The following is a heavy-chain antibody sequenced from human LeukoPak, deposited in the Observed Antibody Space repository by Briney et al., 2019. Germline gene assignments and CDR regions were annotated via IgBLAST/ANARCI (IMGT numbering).Heavy chain of an antibody. V-gene: IGHV3-11*05. J-gene: IGHJ3*02. D-gene: IGHD3-22*01. CDR1: GYPFSHYY. Sequence: GGPLRLSCTPSGYPFSHYYRSWIRQAPGKGLEGVSYISSSSSYTNYADSVRGRCTISRDNAKNSLYLQMNSLRADDTAVYYCARDDSSLAGAFDIWGQGTMVTVSS. CDR3: ARDDSSLAGAFDI. CDR2: ISSSSSYT.